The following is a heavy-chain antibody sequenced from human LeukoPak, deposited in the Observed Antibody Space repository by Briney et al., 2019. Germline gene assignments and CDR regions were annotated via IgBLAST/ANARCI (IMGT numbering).Heavy chain of an antibody. CDR2: IYSGGST. V-gene: IGHV3-66*02. CDR1: GFTVSSNY. J-gene: IGHJ4*02. CDR3: VKAMVN. Sequence: GGSLRLSCAASGFTVSSNYMSWVRQAPGKGLEWVSVIYSGGSTYYADSVKGRFSISRDNSKSTMYLQMNSLRAEDTAVYYCVKAMVNWGQGTLVTVSS. D-gene: IGHD5-18*01.